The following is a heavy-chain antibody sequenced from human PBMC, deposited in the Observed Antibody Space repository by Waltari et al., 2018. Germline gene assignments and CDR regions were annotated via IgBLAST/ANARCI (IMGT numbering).Heavy chain of an antibody. J-gene: IGHJ4*02. CDR3: AKAPAIAVAVRFDY. D-gene: IGHD6-19*01. Sequence: EVQLVESGGGLVQPGGSLRLSCAASGFTFSGYAMSWVRQAPGKGLEWVSCISGSGDSTYYADSVKGRFTISRDNSKNTLYLQRNSLRAEDTAVYYCAKAPAIAVAVRFDYWGQGTLVTVSS. CDR1: GFTFSGYA. CDR2: ISGSGDST. V-gene: IGHV3-23*04.